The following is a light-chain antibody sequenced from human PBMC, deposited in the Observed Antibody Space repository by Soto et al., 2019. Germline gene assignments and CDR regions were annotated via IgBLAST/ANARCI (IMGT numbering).Light chain of an antibody. CDR2: DTS. CDR1: QSVSIH. J-gene: IGKJ3*01. CDR3: QQRGNWPPGFT. Sequence: EIVLTLSPATLSLSPGERATLSCRASQSVSIHLAWYQQKGGQAPRLLIYDTSNRATGIPARFSGSGSGTDFTLTISSLEPEDFAVYYCQQRGNWPPGFTFGPGTKVDIK. V-gene: IGKV3-11*01.